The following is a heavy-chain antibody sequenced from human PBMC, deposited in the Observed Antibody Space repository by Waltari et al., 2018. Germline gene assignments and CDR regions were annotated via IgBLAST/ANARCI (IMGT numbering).Heavy chain of an antibody. D-gene: IGHD1-7*01. Sequence: EVQLVESGGGLVQPGGSLRLSCGASGFPFGGYWMGWVRQAPGKGLEWLANIKQDGSQKYYVDSVKGRFTISRDNAKNSLYVQMISLRAEDTAVYYCASGLGTIDAHWGHGTLVTVSS. J-gene: IGHJ4*01. CDR2: IKQDGSQK. CDR3: ASGLGTIDAH. V-gene: IGHV3-7*01. CDR1: GFPFGGYW.